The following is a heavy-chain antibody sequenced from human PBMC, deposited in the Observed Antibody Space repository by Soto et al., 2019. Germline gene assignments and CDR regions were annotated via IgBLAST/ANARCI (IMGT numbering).Heavy chain of an antibody. Sequence: QVYLVESGGGVVQPGTSLRLSCAASGFTFTDYGMHWVRQAPGKGLEGVAVISYDGGNKYYADSVKGRFTISRYNSKSTLYLQMGSLRAEDTAGYHCAKDYGDTLGVVAIWRQGPTVTVSS. D-gene: IGHD4-17*01. J-gene: IGHJ6*02. CDR1: GFTFTDYG. V-gene: IGHV3-30*18. CDR3: AKDYGDTLGVVAI. CDR2: ISYDGGNK.